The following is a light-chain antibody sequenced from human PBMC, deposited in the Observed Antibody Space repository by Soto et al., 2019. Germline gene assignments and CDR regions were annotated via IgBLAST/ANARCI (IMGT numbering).Light chain of an antibody. J-gene: IGLJ2*01. V-gene: IGLV1-44*01. Sequence: QSVLTQPPSASGTPGQRVTISCSGSSSNIGSNTVNWYQQLPGTAPKLLIYSNNQRPSGVPDRFSGSKSGTSASLAISGLQSEDEADYYCAARDDRLVFGGGTKLTVL. CDR3: AARDDRLV. CDR1: SSNIGSNT. CDR2: SNN.